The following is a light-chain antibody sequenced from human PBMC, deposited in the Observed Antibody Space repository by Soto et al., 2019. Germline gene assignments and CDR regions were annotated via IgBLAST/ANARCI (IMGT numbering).Light chain of an antibody. Sequence: DIQMTQSPSTLPASVGDRVTITCRASQSISTWLAWYQQKPGKAPKLLIYDASSLESGVPSRFSGSGSGTEFTLIISSLQPDDFATDYFQQYHRTPLTVGGGTKV. J-gene: IGKJ4*01. CDR1: QSISTW. CDR2: DAS. CDR3: QQYHRTPLT. V-gene: IGKV1-5*01.